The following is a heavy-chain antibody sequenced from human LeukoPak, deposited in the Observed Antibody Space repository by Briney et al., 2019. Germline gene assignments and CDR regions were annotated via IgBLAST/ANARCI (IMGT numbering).Heavy chain of an antibody. J-gene: IGHJ4*02. Sequence: SETLSLTCTVSGGSISSYYWSWIRQPAGKGLEWIGRIYTSGSTNYNPSLKSRVTMSVDTSKNQFSLKLSSVTAADTAVYYCARDLFVASSLFFDYWGQGTLVTDSS. CDR3: ARDLFVASSLFFDY. CDR1: GGSISSYY. CDR2: IYTSGST. V-gene: IGHV4-4*07. D-gene: IGHD6-13*01.